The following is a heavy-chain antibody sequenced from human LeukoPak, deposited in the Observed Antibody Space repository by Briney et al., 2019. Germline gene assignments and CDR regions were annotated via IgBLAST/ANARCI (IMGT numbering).Heavy chain of an antibody. Sequence: GGSLRLSCAASGFTLSSYAMIWARQGPGKGLEWVSAISVSGNTYHADSEKGRFTISRDSSKNTLYLQMNSLRAGDAAVYYCAKAPVTTCSGAYCYPFDYWSQGTLVTVSS. CDR1: GFTLSSYA. CDR2: ISVSGNT. CDR3: AKAPVTTCSGAYCYPFDY. J-gene: IGHJ4*02. D-gene: IGHD2-15*01. V-gene: IGHV3-23*01.